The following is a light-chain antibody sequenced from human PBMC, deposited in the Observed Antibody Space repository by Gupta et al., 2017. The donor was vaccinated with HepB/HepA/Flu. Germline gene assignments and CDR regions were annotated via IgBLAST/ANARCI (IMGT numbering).Light chain of an antibody. Sequence: EIVLTHSLATLSVSQGERATLTCRASQRVRNQLAWYQQKPGQAPRVPIYGASARATGIPARFSGSGSGTEFTLTISSLQSEDFAVYYCQQYNNWPRTFGQGTKLEIK. CDR2: GAS. J-gene: IGKJ2*02. V-gene: IGKV3-15*01. CDR1: QRVRNQ. CDR3: QQYNNWPRT.